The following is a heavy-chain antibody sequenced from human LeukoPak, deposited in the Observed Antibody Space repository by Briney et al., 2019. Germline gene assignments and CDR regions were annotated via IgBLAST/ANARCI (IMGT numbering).Heavy chain of an antibody. CDR2: ISSSSSSI. CDR3: ARRNGADYYYYFDS. D-gene: IGHD3-22*01. Sequence: GRSLRLSCAASGFTFSTYSMNWVRQAPGKGLEWVSYISSSSSSIYYADSVKGRFTISRDNAKNSLYLQINSLRAEDTAVYYCARRNGADYYYYFDSWGQGTPVTVSS. J-gene: IGHJ4*02. V-gene: IGHV3-48*01. CDR1: GFTFSTYS.